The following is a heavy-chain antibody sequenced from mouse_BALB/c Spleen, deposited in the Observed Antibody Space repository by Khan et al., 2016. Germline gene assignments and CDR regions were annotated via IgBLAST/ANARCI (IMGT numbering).Heavy chain of an antibody. Sequence: EVELVETGGGLVQPGGSRGLSCEGLGFTFSGFWMSWVRQTPGKTLEWIGDINSDGSAINYAPSIKDRFTIFRDNDKSTLYLQMSNVRSEDTATYFCMRYDGYYWYFDVWGAGTTVTVSS. V-gene: IGHV11-2*02. CDR1: GFTFSGFW. J-gene: IGHJ1*01. D-gene: IGHD2-3*01. CDR3: MRYDGYYWYFDV. CDR2: INSDGSAI.